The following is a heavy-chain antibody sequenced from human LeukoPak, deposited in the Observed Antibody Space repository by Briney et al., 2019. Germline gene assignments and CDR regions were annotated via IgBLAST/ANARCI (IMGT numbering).Heavy chain of an antibody. CDR1: GFTFSSYA. D-gene: IGHD6-19*01. J-gene: IGHJ3*02. CDR3: ARGMSSGRYAVDI. Sequence: PGGSLRLSCAASGFTFSSYAMSWVCQAPGKGLEWVSSISGSGGITYYADSVKGRFTISRDSAKNSLYLQMNSLRAEDTAVYYCARGMSSGRYAVDIWGQGTMVTVSS. CDR2: ISGSGGIT. V-gene: IGHV3-23*01.